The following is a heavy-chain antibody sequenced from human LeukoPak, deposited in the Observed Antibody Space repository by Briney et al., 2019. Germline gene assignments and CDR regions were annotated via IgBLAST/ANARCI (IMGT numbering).Heavy chain of an antibody. CDR1: GGSISSSSYY. Sequence: SETLSLTCAVSGGSISSSSYYWGWIRQPPGKGLEWIGSIYYSGSTYYNPSLKSRVTISVDTSKNQFSLKLSSVTAADTAVYYCARHVYPISSFDYWGQGTLVTVSS. D-gene: IGHD2/OR15-2a*01. J-gene: IGHJ4*02. CDR3: ARHVYPISSFDY. V-gene: IGHV4-39*01. CDR2: IYYSGST.